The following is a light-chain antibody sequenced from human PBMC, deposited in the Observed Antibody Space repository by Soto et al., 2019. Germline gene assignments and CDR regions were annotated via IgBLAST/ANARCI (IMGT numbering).Light chain of an antibody. J-gene: IGLJ3*02. Sequence: QSVLTQPASVSGSPGQSITISCTGTSSDVGGYNYVSWYQQHPGKAPKLMIYEVSNRPSGVSNRFSGSKSGNTASLTISGLHTEDEADYYCSSFTSINPLVFGGGTKLTVL. CDR3: SSFTSINPLV. CDR1: SSDVGGYNY. V-gene: IGLV2-14*01. CDR2: EVS.